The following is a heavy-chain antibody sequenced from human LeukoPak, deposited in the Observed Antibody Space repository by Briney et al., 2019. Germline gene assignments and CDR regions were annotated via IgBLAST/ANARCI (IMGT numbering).Heavy chain of an antibody. CDR2: IYYSGST. Sequence: SSETLSLTCTVSGYSISSSSYYWGWIRQPPGKGLEWIGSIYYSGSTYYNPSLKSRVTISVDTSKNQFSLKLSSVTAADTAVYYCARHRLKREQQLVLDWFDPWGQGTLVTVSS. V-gene: IGHV4-39*01. CDR1: GYSISSSSYY. CDR3: ARHRLKREQQLVLDWFDP. D-gene: IGHD6-13*01. J-gene: IGHJ5*02.